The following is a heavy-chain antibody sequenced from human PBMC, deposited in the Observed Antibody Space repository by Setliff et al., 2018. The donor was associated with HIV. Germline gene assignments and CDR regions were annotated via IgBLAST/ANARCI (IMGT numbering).Heavy chain of an antibody. V-gene: IGHV4-59*08. CDR3: ARQITMVRGVYQPYYYYYMDV. Sequence: PSETLSLTCTVSGGSISSYYWSWIRQPPGKGLEWIRYIYYSGSTNYNPSLKSRVTISVDTSKNQFSLKLSSVTAADTAVYYCARQITMVRGVYQPYYYYYMDVWGKGTTVTVSS. D-gene: IGHD3-10*01. CDR1: GGSISSYY. J-gene: IGHJ6*03. CDR2: IYYSGST.